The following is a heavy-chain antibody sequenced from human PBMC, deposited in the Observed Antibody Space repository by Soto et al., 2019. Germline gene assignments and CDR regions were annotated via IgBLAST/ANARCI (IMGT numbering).Heavy chain of an antibody. CDR1: GFTFSSYA. Sequence: EVQLLESGGGLVQPGGSLRLSCAASGFTFSSYAMSWVRQAPGKGLEWVSAISGSGGSTYYADSVKGRFTISRDNSMNRLYLQMDFLRAEDTAVYYCANPMYGDYHYCFDCWGQGTLVTVSS. V-gene: IGHV3-23*01. CDR2: ISGSGGST. CDR3: ANPMYGDYHYCFDC. J-gene: IGHJ4*02. D-gene: IGHD4-17*01.